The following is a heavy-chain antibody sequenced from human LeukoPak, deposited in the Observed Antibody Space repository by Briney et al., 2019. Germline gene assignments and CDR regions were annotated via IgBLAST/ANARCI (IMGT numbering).Heavy chain of an antibody. V-gene: IGHV3-30*02. Sequence: PGGSLRLSCAASGFTFSSYGMHWVRQAPGKGLEWVAFIRYGGSNKYYADSVKGRFTISRDISKNAVYLQMNRLRAEDTPVYYCAKDGGSGSYYNVGDGWFDPWGQGTLVTVSS. CDR3: AKDGGSGSYYNVGDGWFDP. CDR1: GFTFSSYG. J-gene: IGHJ5*02. D-gene: IGHD3-10*01. CDR2: IRYGGSNK.